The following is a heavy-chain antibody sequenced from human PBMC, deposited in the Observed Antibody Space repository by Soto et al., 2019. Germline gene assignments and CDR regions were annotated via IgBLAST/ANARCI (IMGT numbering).Heavy chain of an antibody. CDR3: AREWPIGFGGGGWFDP. Sequence: SETLSLTCAVYGGSFSGYYWSWIRQPPGKGLEWIGEINHSGSTNYNPSLKSRVTISVDTSKNQFSLKLSSVTAADTAVYYCAREWPIGFGGGGWFDPWGQGTLVTVSS. J-gene: IGHJ5*02. V-gene: IGHV4-34*01. D-gene: IGHD3-10*01. CDR2: INHSGST. CDR1: GGSFSGYY.